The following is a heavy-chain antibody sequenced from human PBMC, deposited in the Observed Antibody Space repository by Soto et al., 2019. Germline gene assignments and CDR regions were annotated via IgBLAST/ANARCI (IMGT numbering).Heavy chain of an antibody. D-gene: IGHD3-3*01. V-gene: IGHV1-69*06. CDR2: IVPMFGTS. J-gene: IGHJ4*02. CDR1: GGTSTRYA. Sequence: QERLVQSGAEVRKPGSSVKVSCKVTGGTSTRYAINWVRQAPGQGLEWMGGIVPMFGTSKYAQKFQGRVTNTANTSTNIAYMELRSLRSEDTAVYYCNRGSEYDFWSGYLGGQGTLVSVSS. CDR3: NRGSEYDFWSGYL.